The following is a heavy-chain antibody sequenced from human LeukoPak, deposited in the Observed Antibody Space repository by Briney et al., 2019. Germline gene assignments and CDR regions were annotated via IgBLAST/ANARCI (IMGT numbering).Heavy chain of an antibody. Sequence: PGGSLRLSCAASGLTFSSYGMYWVRQAPGKGLEWVAFIQHDGRDRYYADSVKGRFTTSRDNSKNTLYLQMNSLRAEDMALYYCATRDCSGSGCGYYYMDVWGKGTTVTVS. CDR1: GLTFSSYG. J-gene: IGHJ6*03. V-gene: IGHV3-30*02. D-gene: IGHD2-15*01. CDR2: IQHDGRDR. CDR3: ATRDCSGSGCGYYYMDV.